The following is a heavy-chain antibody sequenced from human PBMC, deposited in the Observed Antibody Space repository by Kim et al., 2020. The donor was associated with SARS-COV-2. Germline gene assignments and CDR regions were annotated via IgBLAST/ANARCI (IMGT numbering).Heavy chain of an antibody. CDR1: GGSISSGGYY. D-gene: IGHD3-10*01. CDR2: IYYSGST. V-gene: IGHV4-31*03. J-gene: IGHJ6*03. CDR3: ARGAYDITMVRGVGHTYYYYYMDV. Sequence: SETLSLTCTVSGGSISSGGYYWSWIRQHPGKGLEWIGYIYYSGSTYYNPSLKSRVTISVDTSKNQFSLKLSSVTAADTAVYYCARGAYDITMVRGVGHTYYYYYMDVWGKGTTVTVSS.